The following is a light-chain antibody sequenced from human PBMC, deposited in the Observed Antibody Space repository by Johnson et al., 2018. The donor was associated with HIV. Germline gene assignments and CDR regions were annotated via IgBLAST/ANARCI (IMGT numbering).Light chain of an antibody. V-gene: IGLV1-51*02. J-gene: IGLJ1*01. CDR2: EKN. CDR3: GSWDSSLSAHYV. Sequence: QSVLTQPPSVSAAPGQKVTISCSGSSSNIGNNYVSWYQQVPRTAPKVLIYEKNKRPSGIPARFSASQSGTSATLGITGLQPGDEADYYCGSWDSSLSAHYVFGTGTKVTVL. CDR1: SSNIGNNY.